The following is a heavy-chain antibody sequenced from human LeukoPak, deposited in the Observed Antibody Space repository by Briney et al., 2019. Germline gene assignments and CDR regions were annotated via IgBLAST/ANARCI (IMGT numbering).Heavy chain of an antibody. Sequence: ASVKVSCKASGYTFTGYYMHWVRQAPGQGLEWMGWINPNTGDTHYAQKFQGRVTLTRDTSIATVYMELSRLTSDDTAIFYCAVAPGDYWGQGTLVTVSS. CDR3: AVAPGDY. CDR1: GYTFTGYY. CDR2: INPNTGDT. D-gene: IGHD2-21*01. V-gene: IGHV1-2*02. J-gene: IGHJ4*02.